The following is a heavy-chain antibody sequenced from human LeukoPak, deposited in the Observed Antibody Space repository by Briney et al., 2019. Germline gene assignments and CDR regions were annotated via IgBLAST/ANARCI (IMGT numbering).Heavy chain of an antibody. CDR1: GFTFSSYA. CDR3: ARGPSGGTQDY. V-gene: IGHV3-30-3*01. J-gene: IGHJ4*02. D-gene: IGHD2-15*01. CDR2: ISYDGSNK. Sequence: GGSLRLSCAASGFTFSSYAMHWVRQAPGKGLEWVAVISYDGSNKHYADSVKGRFTISRDNSKNTLYLQMNSLRAEGTAVYYCARGPSGGTQDYWGQGTLVTVS.